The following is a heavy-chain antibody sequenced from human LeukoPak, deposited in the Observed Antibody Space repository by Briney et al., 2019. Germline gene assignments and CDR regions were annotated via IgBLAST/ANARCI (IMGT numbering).Heavy chain of an antibody. J-gene: IGHJ4*02. Sequence: PGGSLRLSCAASAFTFSSHWMHWVRQAPGKGMVWVSRINSDGSITTYADSAQGRFTISRDNAKNTLYLQMNSLRVEDTAVYYCARDYNWNPPDYWGEGTLVSVSS. V-gene: IGHV3-74*01. CDR3: ARDYNWNPPDY. D-gene: IGHD1-1*01. CDR1: AFTFSSHW. CDR2: INSDGSIT.